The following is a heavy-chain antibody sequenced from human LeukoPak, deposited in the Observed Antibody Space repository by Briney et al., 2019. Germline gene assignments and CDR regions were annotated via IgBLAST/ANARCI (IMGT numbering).Heavy chain of an antibody. CDR2: MNPNSGNT. CDR1: GYTFTGYY. V-gene: IGHV1-8*02. Sequence: GASVKVSCKASGYTFTGYYMHWVRQATGQGLEWMGWMNPNSGNTGYAQKFQGRVTMTRNTSISTAYMELSSLRSEDTAVYYCARGLPGSGCEYDYWGQGTLVTVSS. D-gene: IGHD5-12*01. CDR3: ARGLPGSGCEYDY. J-gene: IGHJ4*02.